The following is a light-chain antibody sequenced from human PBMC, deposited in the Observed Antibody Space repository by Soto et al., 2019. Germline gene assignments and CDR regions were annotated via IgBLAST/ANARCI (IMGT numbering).Light chain of an antibody. Sequence: EIEVTQSPATLSLSPGERATLSCRASQSVSSYLAWYQQKPGQAPRLLIYDASNRATGIPARFSGSGSGTDFTLTISSLEPEDFAVYYCQQRSNWITFGQGTRLEIK. V-gene: IGKV3-11*01. J-gene: IGKJ5*01. CDR2: DAS. CDR3: QQRSNWIT. CDR1: QSVSSY.